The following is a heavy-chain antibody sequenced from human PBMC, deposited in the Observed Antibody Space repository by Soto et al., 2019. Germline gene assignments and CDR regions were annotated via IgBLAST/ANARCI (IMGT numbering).Heavy chain of an antibody. CDR2: INHSGST. Sequence: QVQLQQWGAGLLKPSETLSLTCAVYGGSFSGYYWTWIRQPQGTGLEWIGEINHSGSTNYNPSLKSRVTISVDTSKNQFSLKLTSVTAADTAEYYCARDKITGRFDYWGHGTLVTV. CDR3: ARDKITGRFDY. J-gene: IGHJ4*01. D-gene: IGHD2-8*02. V-gene: IGHV4-34*01. CDR1: GGSFSGYY.